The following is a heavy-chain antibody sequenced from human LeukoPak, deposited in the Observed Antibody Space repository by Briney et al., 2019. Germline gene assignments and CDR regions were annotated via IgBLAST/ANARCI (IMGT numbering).Heavy chain of an antibody. CDR3: ARASSGWYGY. V-gene: IGHV3-64*01. J-gene: IGHJ4*02. D-gene: IGHD6-19*01. CDR1: GFTFSRYA. Sequence: PRGSLRLSCVVSGFTFSRYAMHCVRQAPGKGLEYVSAISSNGGSTYYANSVKGRFTISRANSKNPLYLQMGSLRVEDMAVYQCARASSGWYGYWSQGTLVTVSS. CDR2: ISSNGGST.